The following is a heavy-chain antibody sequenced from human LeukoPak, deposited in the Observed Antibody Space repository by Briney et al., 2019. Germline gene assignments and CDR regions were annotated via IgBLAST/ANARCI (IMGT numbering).Heavy chain of an antibody. D-gene: IGHD5-18*01. J-gene: IGHJ4*02. CDR2: INHSGST. CDR1: GGSFSGYY. Sequence: SETLSLTCAVYGGSFSGYYWSWIRQPPGKGLEWIGEINHSGSTNYNPSLKSRVTISVDTSKNQFSLKLSSVTAADTAVYYCARQGIQPTETDWGQGTLVTVSS. CDR3: ARQGIQPTETD. V-gene: IGHV4-34*01.